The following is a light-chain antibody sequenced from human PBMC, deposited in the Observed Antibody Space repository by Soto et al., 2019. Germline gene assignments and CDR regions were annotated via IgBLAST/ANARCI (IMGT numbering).Light chain of an antibody. J-gene: IGKJ1*01. CDR2: KAS. CDR3: QHYNSYSEA. CDR1: QTISSW. V-gene: IGKV1-5*03. Sequence: IPMTQSPSTLSGSVGDRVTITCRASQTISSWLAWYQQKPGKAPKLLIYKASTLKSGVPSRFSGSGSGTEFTLTISSLQPDDFATYYCQHYNSYSEAFGQGTKVDI.